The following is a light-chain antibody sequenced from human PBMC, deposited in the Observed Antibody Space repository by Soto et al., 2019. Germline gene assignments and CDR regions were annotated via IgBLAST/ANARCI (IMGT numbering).Light chain of an antibody. CDR1: QGISCY. CDR3: QQYYSYPLT. CDR2: AAS. J-gene: IGKJ4*01. V-gene: IGKV1-8*01. Sequence: AIRMTQSPSSLSASTGDRVTITCRARQGISCYLAWYQQKPGKAPKLLIYAASTLQSGVPSRFSGSGSGTDFTLTISCLQSEDFATYYCQQYYSYPLTFGGGTKVEIK.